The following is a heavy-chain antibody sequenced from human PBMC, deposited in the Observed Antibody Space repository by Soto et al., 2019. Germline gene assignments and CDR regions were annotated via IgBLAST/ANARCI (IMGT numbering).Heavy chain of an antibody. V-gene: IGHV3-48*04. D-gene: IGHD3-22*01. CDR2: ISSSGSTI. Sequence: AGSLRLSCAASGFTFSSYGMNWVRQAPAKGLEWVSYISSSGSTIYYADSVKGRFTISRDNAKNSLYLQMNSLRAEDTAVYYCARDWGPYYYDSSGFDYWGQGTLVTVSS. J-gene: IGHJ4*02. CDR3: ARDWGPYYYDSSGFDY. CDR1: GFTFSSYG.